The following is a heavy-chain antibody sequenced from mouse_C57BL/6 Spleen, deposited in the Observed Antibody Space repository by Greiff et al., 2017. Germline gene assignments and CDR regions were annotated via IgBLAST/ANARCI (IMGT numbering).Heavy chain of an antibody. V-gene: IGHV1-80*01. CDR2: IYPGDGDT. J-gene: IGHJ2*01. CDR3: ARSDYYSNYEN. D-gene: IGHD2-5*01. CDR1: GYAFSSYW. Sequence: VQLQQSGAELVKPGASVKISCKASGYAFSSYWMNWVKQRPGKGLEWIGQIYPGDGDTNYNGKFKGKATLTADKSSSTAYMQLSSLTSEDSAVYFCARSDYYSNYENWGQGTTLTVSS.